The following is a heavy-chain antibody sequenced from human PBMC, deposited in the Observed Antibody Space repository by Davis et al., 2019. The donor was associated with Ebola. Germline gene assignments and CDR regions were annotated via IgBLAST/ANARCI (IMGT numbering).Heavy chain of an antibody. CDR1: GFSLSYYG. Sequence: PGGSLRLSCAASGFSLSYYGMHWVRQAPGRGLEWVAVIWHGESRKDYADSVKGRFTISRDQSKNTVDLQMDSLRVEDTATYYCVRAPGWHFDVWGRGTLVTVSS. CDR2: IWHGESRK. CDR3: VRAPGWHFDV. J-gene: IGHJ2*01. V-gene: IGHV3-33*01.